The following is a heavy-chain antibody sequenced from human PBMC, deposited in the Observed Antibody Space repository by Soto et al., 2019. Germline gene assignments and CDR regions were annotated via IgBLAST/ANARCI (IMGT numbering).Heavy chain of an antibody. J-gene: IGHJ4*02. V-gene: IGHV1-3*01. CDR2: INAGNGNT. Sequence: ASVKVSCKASGYTFTSYAMHWVRQAPGQRLEWMGWINAGNGNTKYSQKFQGRVTITRDTSASTAYMELSSLRSEDTAVYYCARVSSGYEPEPVDYWGQGTLVTVSS. CDR3: ARVSSGYEPEPVDY. CDR1: GYTFTSYA. D-gene: IGHD5-12*01.